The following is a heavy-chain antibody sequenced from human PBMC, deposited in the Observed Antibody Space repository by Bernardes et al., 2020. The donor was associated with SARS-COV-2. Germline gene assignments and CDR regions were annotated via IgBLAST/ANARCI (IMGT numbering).Heavy chain of an antibody. CDR3: ARELDYYGPLDY. CDR1: GFTLSRCW. CDR2: RKQDGSEK. V-gene: IGHV3-7*01. Sequence: GYLTPPLAASGFTLSRCWMSWVRPAPGKGREWVANRKQDGSEKYYVDSVKGRFTISRDNAKNSLYLQMNSLRAEDTAVYYCARELDYYGPLDYWGQGTLVTVSS. D-gene: IGHD3-22*01. J-gene: IGHJ4*02.